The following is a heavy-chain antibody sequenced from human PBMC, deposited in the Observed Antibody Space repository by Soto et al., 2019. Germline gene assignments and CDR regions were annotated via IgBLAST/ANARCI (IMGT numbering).Heavy chain of an antibody. D-gene: IGHD3-3*01. CDR3: ARSPNYDFWSGYIYYFDY. CDR2: IIPIFGTA. V-gene: IGHV1-69*01. J-gene: IGHJ4*02. Sequence: QVQLVQSGAEVKQPGSSVKVSCKASGGTFSSYAISWVRQAPGQGLEWMGGIIPIFGTANYAQKFQGRVTITADESTSTAYMELSSLRSEDTAVYYCARSPNYDFWSGYIYYFDYWGQGTLVTVSS. CDR1: GGTFSSYA.